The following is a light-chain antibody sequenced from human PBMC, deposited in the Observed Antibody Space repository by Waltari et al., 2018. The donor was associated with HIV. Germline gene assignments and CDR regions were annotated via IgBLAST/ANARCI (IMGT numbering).Light chain of an antibody. Sequence: DIQMTQSPSSLSASVGDRVTITCRASQSISSYLNWYQQKPGKATKLLIYAASSLQSGVPSRFSGSGSGTDFTLTISSLQPEDFATYYCQQSYSTFTWTFGQGTKVEIK. V-gene: IGKV1-39*01. J-gene: IGKJ1*01. CDR3: QQSYSTFTWT. CDR1: QSISSY. CDR2: AAS.